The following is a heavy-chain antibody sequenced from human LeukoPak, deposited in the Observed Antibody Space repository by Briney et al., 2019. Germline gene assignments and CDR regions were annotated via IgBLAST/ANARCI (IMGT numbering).Heavy chain of an antibody. CDR3: SSGYYYDLFVY. Sequence: GGSLRLSCAASGFTFSSYWMHWVRQAPAKGLVWVSRINSDGSSTSYADSVKRRFTTSRDNAKNTLYLRMNSLRAEDTAVYYCSSGYYYDLFVYWGQGTLVTVSS. CDR1: GFTFSSYW. CDR2: INSDGSST. J-gene: IGHJ4*02. V-gene: IGHV3-74*01. D-gene: IGHD3-22*01.